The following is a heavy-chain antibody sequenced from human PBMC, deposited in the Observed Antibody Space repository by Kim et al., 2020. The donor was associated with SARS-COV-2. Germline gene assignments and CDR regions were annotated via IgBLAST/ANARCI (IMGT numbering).Heavy chain of an antibody. D-gene: IGHD2-2*01. Sequence: GGSLRLSCTTSGFTFGDYAMSWVRQAPGKGLEWIGFIRNKAYGGTTEYAASVKGRFTISRDDSKSIAYLQMNSLKTEDTAVYYCTREGGGRVSAATTGSFWFGRGGFVSWFDPWGQGTLVTVSS. CDR3: TREGGGRVSAATTGSFWFGRGGFVSWFDP. CDR2: IRNKAYGGTT. CDR1: GFTFGDYA. V-gene: IGHV3-49*04. J-gene: IGHJ5*02.